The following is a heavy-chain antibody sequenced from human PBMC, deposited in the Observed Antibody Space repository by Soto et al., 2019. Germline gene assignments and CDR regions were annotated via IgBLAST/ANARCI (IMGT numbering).Heavy chain of an antibody. CDR2: IYTSGST. CDR1: GGSISSYY. D-gene: IGHD5-18*01. J-gene: IGHJ6*02. V-gene: IGHV4-4*07. CDR3: ARMDTAMVLGYYGMDV. Sequence: QVQLQESGPGLVKPSETLSLTCTVSGGSISSYYWSWIRQPAGKGLEWIGRIYTSGSTNYNPSLKSRVTMSVDTSKNQFSLKLRSVTAADTAVYYCARMDTAMVLGYYGMDVWGQGTTVTVSS.